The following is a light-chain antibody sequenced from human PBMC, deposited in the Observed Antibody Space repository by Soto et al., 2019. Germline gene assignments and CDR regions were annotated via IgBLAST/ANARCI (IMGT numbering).Light chain of an antibody. CDR3: SSYTSTTTRV. CDR2: EVS. J-gene: IGLJ1*01. CDR1: SSDVGGYNY. Sequence: QSALTQPASVSGSPGQSITISCPGTSSDVGGYNYVSWYQQHPRKGPKLMIYEVSNQPSGVSNRFSGSKSGNTATLTISGLQAEYEADYYCSSYTSTTTRVFGTGTKVTVL. V-gene: IGLV2-14*03.